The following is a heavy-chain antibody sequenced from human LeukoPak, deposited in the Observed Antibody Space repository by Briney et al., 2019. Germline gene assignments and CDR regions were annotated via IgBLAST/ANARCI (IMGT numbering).Heavy chain of an antibody. J-gene: IGHJ6*02. CDR1: GDSINSSYW. CDR2: IYQSGRT. D-gene: IGHD3-22*01. CDR3: ARVGLLLPYYYNMDV. V-gene: IGHV4-4*02. Sequence: SSETLSLTCVVSGDSINSSYWWNWVRQPPGKGLEWIGEIYQSGRTNYDPSLKSRVTVSVDESKSQFSLELRSVTAADTAIYYCARVGLLLPYYYNMDVWGQGTRVTVSS.